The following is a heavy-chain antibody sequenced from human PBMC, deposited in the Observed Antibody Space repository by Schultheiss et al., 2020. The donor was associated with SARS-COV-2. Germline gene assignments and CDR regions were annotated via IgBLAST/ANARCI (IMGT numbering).Heavy chain of an antibody. Sequence: GGSLRLSCAASGFTFSSYSMNWVRQAPGKGLEWVSYISSSGSTIYYADSVKGRFTISRDNAKNSLYLQMNSLRAEDTAVYYCARGGKFFYGDYVGGMDVWGQGTTVTVSS. CDR2: ISSSGSTI. V-gene: IGHV3-48*04. D-gene: IGHD4-17*01. CDR1: GFTFSSYS. CDR3: ARGGKFFYGDYVGGMDV. J-gene: IGHJ6*02.